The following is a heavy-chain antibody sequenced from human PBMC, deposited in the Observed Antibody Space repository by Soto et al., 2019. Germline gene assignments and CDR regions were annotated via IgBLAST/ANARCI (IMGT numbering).Heavy chain of an antibody. CDR3: ARFRSVVPAAIYSWVRRGMDV. CDR1: GYTFTSYG. D-gene: IGHD2-2*02. V-gene: IGHV1-18*04. Sequence: QVQLVQSGAEVKKPGASVKVSCKASGYTFTSYGISWVRQAPGQGLEWMGWISAYNGNTNYAQKLQGRVTMTTDTSTSTDYMELRSLRSDDTAVYYCARFRSVVPAAIYSWVRRGMDVWGPGTTVTVSS. CDR2: ISAYNGNT. J-gene: IGHJ6*02.